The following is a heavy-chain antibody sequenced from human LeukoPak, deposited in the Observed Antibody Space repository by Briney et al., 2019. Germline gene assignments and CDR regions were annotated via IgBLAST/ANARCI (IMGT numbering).Heavy chain of an antibody. CDR1: GFTFSSYG. Sequence: GGSLRLSCAASGFTFSSYGMHWVRQAPGKGLEWVAFIRYDGSNKYYADSVKGRFTISRDNSKNTLYLQMNSLRAEDTAVYYCAKDNSGSYLGGGYDYWGQGTLVTVSS. CDR3: AKDNSGSYLGGGYDY. CDR2: IRYDGSNK. V-gene: IGHV3-30*02. D-gene: IGHD1-26*01. J-gene: IGHJ4*02.